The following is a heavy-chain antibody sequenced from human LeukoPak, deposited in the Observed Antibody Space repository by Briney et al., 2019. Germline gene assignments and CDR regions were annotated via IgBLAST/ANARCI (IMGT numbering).Heavy chain of an antibody. Sequence: GGSLRLSCAASGFTFSTYGMHWVRQAPGKGLEWVTAISFDGSNKYYADSVKGRFTISRDNSKNTLYLQMNSLRVEDTAVYYCAKGNSVSWAFDIWGQGTMVTVSS. CDR3: AKGNSVSWAFDI. D-gene: IGHD1-26*01. V-gene: IGHV3-30*18. CDR2: ISFDGSNK. CDR1: GFTFSTYG. J-gene: IGHJ3*02.